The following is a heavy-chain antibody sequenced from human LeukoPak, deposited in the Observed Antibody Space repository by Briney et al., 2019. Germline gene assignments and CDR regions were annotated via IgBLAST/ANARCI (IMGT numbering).Heavy chain of an antibody. Sequence: GGSLRLLCAASRFTFSDYYMSWLRQAPGKGLEGVSYISSSGSTIYYADSVKGRFTISRDNAKNSLYLKMNSLRAEDTAVYYCARDFGGYCSSTSGYLGHLDYWGQGTLVTVTA. CDR3: ARDFGGYCSSTSGYLGHLDY. J-gene: IGHJ4*02. CDR1: RFTFSDYY. V-gene: IGHV3-11*04. CDR2: ISSSGSTI. D-gene: IGHD2-2*01.